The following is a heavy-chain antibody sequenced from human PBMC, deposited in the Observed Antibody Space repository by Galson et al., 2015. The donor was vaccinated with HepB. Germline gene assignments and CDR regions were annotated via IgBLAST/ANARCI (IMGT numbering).Heavy chain of an antibody. Sequence: SLRLSCAASGFSFSSYGMHWVRQAQGKGLEWVAVISYDGSHKYYADSVKGRFTISRDNSKNTLYLQMNSLRAEDTAVYYCAKDNWNYVGGIDYWGQGTLVTVSS. CDR1: GFSFSSYG. CDR3: AKDNWNYVGGIDY. D-gene: IGHD1-7*01. CDR2: ISYDGSHK. J-gene: IGHJ4*02. V-gene: IGHV3-30*18.